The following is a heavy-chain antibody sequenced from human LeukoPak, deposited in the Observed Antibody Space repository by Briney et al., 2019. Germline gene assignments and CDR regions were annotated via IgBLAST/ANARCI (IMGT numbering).Heavy chain of an antibody. D-gene: IGHD5-24*01. J-gene: IGHJ4*02. CDR3: ARDRGYYFDY. V-gene: IGHV3-21*06. CDR1: GFIFSPYT. CDR2: ISSDITYI. Sequence: GGSLRLSCAASGFIFSPYTMNWVRQAPGKGLEWVSSISSDITYIFYADSVKGRFTVSRDNAKNSPYLQMSSLRAEDTAVYYCARDRGYYFDYWGQGILVTVSS.